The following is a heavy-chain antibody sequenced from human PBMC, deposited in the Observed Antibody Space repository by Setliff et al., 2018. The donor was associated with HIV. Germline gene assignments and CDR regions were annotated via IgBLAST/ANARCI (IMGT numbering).Heavy chain of an antibody. Sequence: SVTLSLTCAVYGGSFSDYYWTWIRQSPGKGLEWIGEINHRGSTNYNPSLKSRVTVSVDTSQNQFSLKLNSMTAADTAVYYCARRGIAAAGSDSWGQGTLVTV. CDR3: ARRGIAAAGSDS. D-gene: IGHD6-13*01. V-gene: IGHV4-34*01. CDR2: INHRGST. J-gene: IGHJ4*02. CDR1: GGSFSDYY.